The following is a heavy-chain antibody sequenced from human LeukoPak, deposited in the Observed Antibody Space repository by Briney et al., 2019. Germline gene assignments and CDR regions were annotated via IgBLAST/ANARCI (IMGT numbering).Heavy chain of an antibody. V-gene: IGHV4-34*01. D-gene: IGHD6-13*01. CDR2: INHSGST. CDR1: GGSFSGYY. Sequence: PSETLSLTCAVYGGSFSGYYWSWIRQPPGKGLEWIGEINHSGSTKYNPSLKSRVTISVDTSKNQFSLKLSSVTAADTAVYYCARAGIAAGRWFDPWGQGTLVTVSS. CDR3: ARAGIAAGRWFDP. J-gene: IGHJ5*02.